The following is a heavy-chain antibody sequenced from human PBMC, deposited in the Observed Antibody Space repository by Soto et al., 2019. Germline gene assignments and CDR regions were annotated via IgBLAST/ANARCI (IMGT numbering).Heavy chain of an antibody. Sequence: VGCLRLSCAASGFTFSSYAMSWVRQAPGKGLEWVSAISGSGGSTYYADPVKGRFTISRDNSKNTLYLQMNSLRAEDTAVYYCANTNPSYYYGMDVWGQGTTVTVSS. D-gene: IGHD2-2*01. V-gene: IGHV3-23*01. J-gene: IGHJ6*02. CDR1: GFTFSSYA. CDR3: ANTNPSYYYGMDV. CDR2: ISGSGGST.